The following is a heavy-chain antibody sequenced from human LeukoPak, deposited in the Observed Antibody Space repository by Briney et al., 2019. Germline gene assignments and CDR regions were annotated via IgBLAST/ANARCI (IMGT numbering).Heavy chain of an antibody. CDR3: ARGRMGIFGVVPLVY. CDR1: GGSFSGYY. Sequence: SETLSLTCAVYGGSFSGYYWSWIRQPPGKGLEWIGEINHSGSTNYNPSLKRRVTISVDTSKNQFSLKLSSVTAADTAVYYCARGRMGIFGVVPLVYWGQGTLVTVSS. J-gene: IGHJ4*02. D-gene: IGHD3-3*01. V-gene: IGHV4-34*01. CDR2: INHSGST.